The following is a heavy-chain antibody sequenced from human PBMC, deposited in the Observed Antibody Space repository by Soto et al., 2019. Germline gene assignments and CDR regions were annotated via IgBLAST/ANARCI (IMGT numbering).Heavy chain of an antibody. Sequence: GGSLRLSCAASGFTFNSHTMHWVRQAPGKGLEWLSLITRDGGSVYSADSVKGRFTISRDNNRDSLYLQMNGLRTDDTALYYCARDTYGGDYGLDVWGQGTTVTVSS. V-gene: IGHV3-43*01. CDR2: ITRDGGSV. D-gene: IGHD4-17*01. CDR3: ARDTYGGDYGLDV. J-gene: IGHJ6*02. CDR1: GFTFNSHT.